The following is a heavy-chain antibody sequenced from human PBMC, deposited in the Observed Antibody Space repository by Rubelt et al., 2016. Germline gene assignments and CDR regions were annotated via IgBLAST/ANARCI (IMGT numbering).Heavy chain of an antibody. D-gene: IGHD2-21*02. Sequence: EVQLVESGGGLVQPGGSLRLSCAASGFTFSSYAMSWVRQAPGKGLEWVSAISGSGGSTYYADSVKGRFTISRDNSKNTLYLQMNSLRAEDTAVYYCAKGGNVVVTARLYYFDYWGQGTLVTVSS. CDR3: AKGGNVVVTARLYYFDY. V-gene: IGHV3-23*04. CDR2: ISGSGGST. J-gene: IGHJ4*02. CDR1: GFTFSSYA.